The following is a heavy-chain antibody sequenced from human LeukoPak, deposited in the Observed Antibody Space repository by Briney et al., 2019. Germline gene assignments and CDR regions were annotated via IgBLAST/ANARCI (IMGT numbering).Heavy chain of an antibody. Sequence: GGSLRLSCAASGFTFSSYEMNWVRQAPGKGLEWVSYISSSGSTIYYADSVKGRFTISRDNAKSSLYLQMNSLRAEDTAVYYCALGNKLPTPDYWGQGTLVTVSS. J-gene: IGHJ4*02. D-gene: IGHD4-23*01. CDR2: ISSSGSTI. V-gene: IGHV3-48*03. CDR1: GFTFSSYE. CDR3: ALGNKLPTPDY.